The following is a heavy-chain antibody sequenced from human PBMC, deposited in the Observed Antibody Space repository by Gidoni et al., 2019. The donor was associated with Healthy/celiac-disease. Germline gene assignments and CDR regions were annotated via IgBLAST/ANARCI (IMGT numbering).Heavy chain of an antibody. CDR2: INPNSGGT. V-gene: IGHV1-2*02. D-gene: IGHD3-3*01. CDR3: ARTYYDFWSGYYTDYYYYYMDV. J-gene: IGHJ6*03. CDR1: GYTFTGYY. Sequence: QVQLVQSGAEVKKPGASVKVSCKASGYTFTGYYMHWVRQAPGQGLEWMGWINPNSGGTNYAQKFQGRVTMTRDTSISTAYMELSRLRSDDTAVYYCARTYYDFWSGYYTDYYYYYMDVWGKGTTVTVSS.